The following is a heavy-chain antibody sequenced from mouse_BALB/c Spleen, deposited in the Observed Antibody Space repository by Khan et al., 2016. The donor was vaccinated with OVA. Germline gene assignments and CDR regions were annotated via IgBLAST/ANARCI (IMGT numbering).Heavy chain of an antibody. CDR3: ALNYYGRAWFAY. V-gene: IGHV2-3*01. CDR1: GFSLTSYG. CDR2: IWGDGST. Sequence: QVQLKDSGPGLVAPSQSLSITCTVSGFSLTSYGVGWVRQPPGKGLEWLGVIWGDGSTNYHSALIYRLSISKDNSKRQVFLKLNSLQLDDTSTYYCALNYYGRAWFAYWGQGTRVTVSA. D-gene: IGHD1-1*01. J-gene: IGHJ3*01.